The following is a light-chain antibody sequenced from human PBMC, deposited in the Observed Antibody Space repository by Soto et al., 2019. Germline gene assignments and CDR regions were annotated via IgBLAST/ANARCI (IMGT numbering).Light chain of an antibody. CDR1: NIGSRN. CDR3: QVWDNGSDGGV. Sequence: SYELTQPPSVSVAPGQAASITCGGDNIGSRNVHWYQQKPGQAPVLVLYDSFDRPSGIPERISGSNSGNTATLTINRVEAGDEADYYCQVWDNGSDGGVFGTGTKVNVL. V-gene: IGLV3-21*02. J-gene: IGLJ1*01. CDR2: DSF.